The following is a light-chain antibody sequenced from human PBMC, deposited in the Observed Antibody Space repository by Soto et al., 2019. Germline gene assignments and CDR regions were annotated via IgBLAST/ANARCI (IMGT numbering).Light chain of an antibody. Sequence: EIVLTQSPGTLSMSPGERAILSCRASQSVSSSYLAWYQQKPGQAPRLLIYGASSRATGIPDRFSGSGSGTDLTLTISRLESEDFAVYYCQQYGPSPFTFGHGTKVDIK. J-gene: IGKJ3*01. CDR2: GAS. V-gene: IGKV3-20*01. CDR1: QSVSSSY. CDR3: QQYGPSPFT.